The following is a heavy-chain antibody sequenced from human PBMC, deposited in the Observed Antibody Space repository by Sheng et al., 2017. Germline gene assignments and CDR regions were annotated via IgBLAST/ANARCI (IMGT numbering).Heavy chain of an antibody. CDR2: IYYSGST. V-gene: IGHV4-39*07. CDR1: GGSISSSSYY. CDR3: ARGLCSSTSCYYAFDI. Sequence: QLQLQESGPGLVKPSETLSLTCTVSGGSISSSSYYWGWIRQPPGKGLEWIGSIYYSGSTYYNPSLKSRVTISVDTSKNQFSLKLSSVTAADTAVYYCARGLCSSTSCYYAFDIWGQGTMVTVSS. D-gene: IGHD2-2*01. J-gene: IGHJ3*02.